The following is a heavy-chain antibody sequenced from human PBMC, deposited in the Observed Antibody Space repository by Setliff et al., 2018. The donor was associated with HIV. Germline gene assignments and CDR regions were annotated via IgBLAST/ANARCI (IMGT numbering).Heavy chain of an antibody. CDR2: INPNNGGT. V-gene: IGHV1-2*02. CDR3: ARGRGDGYNSFDFDY. Sequence: ASVKVSCKASGYTFTGYYMHWVRQAPGQGLEWMGWINPNNGGTNYAQKFQGRVTMTRDTSISTAYMELSRLRSDDTAVYYRARGRGDGYNSFDFDYWGQGTLVTVSS. D-gene: IGHD5-12*01. CDR1: GYTFTGYY. J-gene: IGHJ4*02.